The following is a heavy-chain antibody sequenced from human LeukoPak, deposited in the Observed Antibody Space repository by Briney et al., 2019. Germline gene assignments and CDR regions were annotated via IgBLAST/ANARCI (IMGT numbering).Heavy chain of an antibody. CDR1: GGTFSCYA. J-gene: IGHJ5*02. CDR2: IIPIFGTA. V-gene: IGHV1-69*05. Sequence: SVKVSCKASGGTFSCYAISWVRQAPGQGLEWMGGIIPIFGTANYAQKFQGRVTITTDESTSTAYMELSSLRSEDTAVYYCARDGYDSSGYYPGVFNWFDPWGQGTLVTVSS. D-gene: IGHD3-22*01. CDR3: ARDGYDSSGYYPGVFNWFDP.